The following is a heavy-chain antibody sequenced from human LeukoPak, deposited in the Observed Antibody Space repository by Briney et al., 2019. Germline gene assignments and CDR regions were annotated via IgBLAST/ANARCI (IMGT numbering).Heavy chain of an antibody. J-gene: IGHJ6*02. D-gene: IGHD6-6*01. CDR2: ISAYNGNT. V-gene: IGHV1-18*01. CDR3: ARDYPYSSSSLSYYYYGMDV. Sequence: ASVKVSCKASGYTFTSYGISWARQAPGQGLEWMGWISAYNGNTNYAQKLQGRVTMTTDTSTSTAYMELRSLRSDDTAVYYCARDYPYSSSSLSYYYYGMDVWGQGTTVTVSS. CDR1: GYTFTSYG.